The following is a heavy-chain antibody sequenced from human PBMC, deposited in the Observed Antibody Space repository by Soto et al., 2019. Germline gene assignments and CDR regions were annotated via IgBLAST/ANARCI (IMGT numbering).Heavy chain of an antibody. CDR1: GYTFTSYG. CDR2: ISAYNGNT. V-gene: IGHV1-18*01. Sequence: ASVKVSCKASGYTFTSYGISWVRQAPGQGLDWMGWISAYNGNTNYAQKLQGRVTMTTDTSTSTAYMELRSLRSDDTAVYYCARGAPELAYCGGDCYFADYWGQGTLVTVSS. J-gene: IGHJ4*02. CDR3: ARGAPELAYCGGDCYFADY. D-gene: IGHD2-21*02.